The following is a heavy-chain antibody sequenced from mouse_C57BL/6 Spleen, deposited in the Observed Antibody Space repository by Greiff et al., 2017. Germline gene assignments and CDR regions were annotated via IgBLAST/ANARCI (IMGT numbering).Heavy chain of an antibody. Sequence: QVHVKQPGAELVKPGASVKMSCKASGYTFTSYWITWVKQRPGQGLEWIGDIYPGSGSTNYNEKFKSKATVTVDTSSSTAYMQLSSLTSADSAVYYCARSGAYDGYYEGFAYWSQGTLVTVSA. CDR2: IYPGSGST. CDR1: GYTFTSYW. V-gene: IGHV1-55*01. J-gene: IGHJ3*01. D-gene: IGHD2-3*01. CDR3: ARSGAYDGYYEGFAY.